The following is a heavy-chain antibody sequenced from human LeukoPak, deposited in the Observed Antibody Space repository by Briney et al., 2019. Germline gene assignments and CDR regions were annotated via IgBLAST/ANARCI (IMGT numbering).Heavy chain of an antibody. CDR2: INTGNGNT. CDR1: GYTFTSYG. D-gene: IGHD3-10*01. V-gene: IGHV1-3*04. CDR3: ATRSESSYGGVFDF. Sequence: ASAKVSCKTSGYTFTSYGMHWVRQAPGQSLDWMGWINTGNGNTKYSPKFQGRVTLSRDTSANTVYMEVTSLRSEDTAVYYCATRSESSYGGVFDFWGQGSLVTVSS. J-gene: IGHJ4*02.